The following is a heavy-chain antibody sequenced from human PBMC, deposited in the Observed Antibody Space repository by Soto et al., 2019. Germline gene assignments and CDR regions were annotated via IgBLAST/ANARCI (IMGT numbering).Heavy chain of an antibody. V-gene: IGHV4-39*01. CDR1: GGSISSSSYY. CDR3: ARHLATMVRGGYYYYGMDV. Sequence: SETLSLTCTVSGGSISSSSYYWGWIRQPPGKGLEWIGSIYYSGSTYYNPSLKSRVTISVDTSKNQFSLKLSSVTAAETAVYYCARHLATMVRGGYYYYGMDVWGQGTTVTVSS. D-gene: IGHD3-10*01. CDR2: IYYSGST. J-gene: IGHJ6*02.